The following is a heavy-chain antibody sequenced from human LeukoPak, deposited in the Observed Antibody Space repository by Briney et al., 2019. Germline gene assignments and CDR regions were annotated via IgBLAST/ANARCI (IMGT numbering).Heavy chain of an antibody. CDR1: GYIFSNYL. CDR2: FYPGDSAV. Sequence: GESLKISCKGSGYIFSNYLIGWVRQTPGKGLEWMGIFYPGDSAVTYSPSFQGRVTVSVDNSMSTAYLQWTSLRASDTAMYYCARPYDPSKSCGGECYFAYWGQGTLVTVSS. V-gene: IGHV5-51*01. J-gene: IGHJ4*02. D-gene: IGHD2-21*01. CDR3: ARPYDPSKSCGGECYFAY.